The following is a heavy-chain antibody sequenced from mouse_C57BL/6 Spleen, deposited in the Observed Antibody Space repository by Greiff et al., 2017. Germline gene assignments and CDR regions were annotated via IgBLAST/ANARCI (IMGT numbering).Heavy chain of an antibody. D-gene: IGHD2-4*01. J-gene: IGHJ3*01. CDR1: GYTFTDYY. Sequence: EVQLQQSGPELVKPGASVKISCKASGYTFTDYYMNWVKQSHGKSLEWIGDINPNNGGTSYNQKFKGKATLTVDKSSSTAYMELRSLTSEDSAVYYCARGGDYDWFAYWGQGTLVTVSA. V-gene: IGHV1-26*01. CDR2: INPNNGGT. CDR3: ARGGDYDWFAY.